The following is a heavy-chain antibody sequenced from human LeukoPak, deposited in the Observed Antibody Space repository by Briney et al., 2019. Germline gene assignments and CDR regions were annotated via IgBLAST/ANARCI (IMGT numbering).Heavy chain of an antibody. V-gene: IGHV3-48*01. CDR1: GFTFSSYN. D-gene: IGHD3-10*01. Sequence: GGSLRLSCGASGFTFSSYNMNWVRQAPGKGLEWVSYISSSTNTIYYADSVKGRFTISRDNAKNSLYLQMNGLRAEDTAVYYCARDLASVGYWGQGTLVTVSS. J-gene: IGHJ4*02. CDR3: ARDLASVGY. CDR2: ISSSTNTI.